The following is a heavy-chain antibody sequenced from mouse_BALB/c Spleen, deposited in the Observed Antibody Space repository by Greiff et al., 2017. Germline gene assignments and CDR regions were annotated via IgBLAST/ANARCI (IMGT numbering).Heavy chain of an antibody. D-gene: IGHD1-1*01. CDR2: IYPGDGST. J-gene: IGHJ2*01. Sequence: QVHVKQSGPELVKPGASVKMSCKASGYTFTSYYIHWVKQRPGQGLEWIGWIYPGDGSTKYNEKFKGKTTLTADKSSSTAYMLLSSLTSEDSAIYFCARHYYGSLYWGQGTTLTVSS. CDR3: ARHYYGSLY. V-gene: IGHV1S56*01. CDR1: GYTFTSYY.